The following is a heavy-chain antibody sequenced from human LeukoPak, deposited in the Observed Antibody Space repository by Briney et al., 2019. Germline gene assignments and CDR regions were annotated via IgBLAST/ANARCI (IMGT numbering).Heavy chain of an antibody. CDR2: ISGSGGST. CDR1: GFTFSSYA. D-gene: IGHD3-3*01. Sequence: GGSLRLSCAASGFTFSSYAMSWVRQAPGKGLEWVSAISGSGGSTYYADSVKGRFTISRDNSKNTLYLQMNSLRAEDTAVYYCAASSGSYYDFWSGYSGYYYGMDVWGQGTTVTVSS. CDR3: AASSGSYYDFWSGYSGYYYGMDV. J-gene: IGHJ6*02. V-gene: IGHV3-23*01.